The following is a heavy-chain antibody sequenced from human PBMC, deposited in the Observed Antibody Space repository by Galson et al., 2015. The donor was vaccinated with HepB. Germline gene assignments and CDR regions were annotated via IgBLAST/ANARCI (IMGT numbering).Heavy chain of an antibody. CDR2: IRSKANSYAT. J-gene: IGHJ6*04. CDR1: GFTFSGSA. CDR3: TRITGKGPDV. D-gene: IGHD1-20*01. Sequence: SLRLSCAASGFTFSGSAMHWVRQASGKGLEWVGRIRSKANSYATAYAASVKGRFTISRDDSKNTAYLQMNSLKTEDTAVYYCTRITGKGPDVWGKGTTVTVSS. V-gene: IGHV3-73*01.